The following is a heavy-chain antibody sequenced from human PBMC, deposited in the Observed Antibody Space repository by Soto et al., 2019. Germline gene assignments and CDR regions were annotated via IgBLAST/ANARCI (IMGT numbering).Heavy chain of an antibody. CDR1: GGSISSGGYY. J-gene: IGHJ4*02. D-gene: IGHD5-12*01. CDR2: IYYSGST. CDR3: ARRVARGYDSVSFDY. Sequence: QVQLQESGPGLVKPSQTLSLTCTVSGGSISSGGYYWSWIRQHPGKGLAWIGYIYYSGSTYYNPSLKSRVTLSVDTSRNQFSQKLSSVTAADTAVYDCARRVARGYDSVSFDYWGQGTLVTVSS. V-gene: IGHV4-31*03.